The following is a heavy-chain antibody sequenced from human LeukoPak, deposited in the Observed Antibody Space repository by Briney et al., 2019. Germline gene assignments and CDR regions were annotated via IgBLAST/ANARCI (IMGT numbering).Heavy chain of an antibody. CDR1: GYSFPNYW. D-gene: IGHD2-2*02. CDR3: ARGPYAYTSSATLGSYNWFDP. J-gene: IGHJ5*02. CDR2: IYPGDAHT. Sequence: GESLKISCKGSGYSFPNYWIGWVRQLPGKGLEWMGIIYPGDAHTRYSPSFQDQVTISVDKSISTAYLQWSSLKASDTAMYYCARGPYAYTSSATLGSYNWFDPWGQGSLVTVSS. V-gene: IGHV5-51*01.